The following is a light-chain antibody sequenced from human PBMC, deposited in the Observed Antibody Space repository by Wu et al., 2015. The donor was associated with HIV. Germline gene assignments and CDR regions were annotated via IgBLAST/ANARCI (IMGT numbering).Light chain of an antibody. V-gene: IGKV3-11*01. CDR1: QSVSRY. Sequence: EIVLTQSPATLSLSPGERATLSCRASQSVSRYLAWYQQKLGQAPRLLIYDASNRATGIPARFSGSGSGTDFTLTISSLAPEDFAVYYCQQRSNWPLTFGEGPRWRSN. J-gene: IGKJ4*01. CDR3: QQRSNWPLT. CDR2: DAS.